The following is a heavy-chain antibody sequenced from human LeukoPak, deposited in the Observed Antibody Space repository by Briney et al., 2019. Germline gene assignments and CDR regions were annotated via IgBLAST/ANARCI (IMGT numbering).Heavy chain of an antibody. CDR2: ISYDGSNK. D-gene: IGHD3-16*01. J-gene: IGHJ6*03. V-gene: IGHV3-30*04. CDR3: ARLAYYDYVWGSPRANYYMDV. Sequence: PGGSLRLSCAASGFTFSSYAMHWVRQAPGKGLEWVAVISYDGSNKYYADSVKGRFTISRDNSKNTLYLQMNSLRAEDTAVYYCARLAYYDYVWGSPRANYYMDVWGKGTTVTISS. CDR1: GFTFSSYA.